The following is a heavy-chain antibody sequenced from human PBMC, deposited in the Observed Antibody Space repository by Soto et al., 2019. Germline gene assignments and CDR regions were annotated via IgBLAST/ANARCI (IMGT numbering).Heavy chain of an antibody. D-gene: IGHD2-15*01. Sequence: GGSLRLSCAASGFTFSSYWMHWVRQATGKGLVWVSRINSVGIRPSYADYVKGRFSISRDNRKNTLYLQMNSLRAEDTAVYYCVRTRRGQLLPIDYCGQGTLVTVSS. V-gene: IGHV3-74*01. J-gene: IGHJ4*02. CDR3: VRTRRGQLLPIDY. CDR2: INSVGIRP. CDR1: GFTFSSYW.